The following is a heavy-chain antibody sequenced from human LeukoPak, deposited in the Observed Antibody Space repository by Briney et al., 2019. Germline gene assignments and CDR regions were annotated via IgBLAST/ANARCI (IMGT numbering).Heavy chain of an antibody. D-gene: IGHD2-8*01. Sequence: SETLSLTCAVYGGSFSGYYWSWIRQPPGQGLEWIGEINHSGSTNYNQSLKSRVTISVDTSKNQFSLKLSSVTAADTAVYYCARGAVADIVLMVYAINWFDPWGQGTLVTVSS. CDR2: INHSGST. V-gene: IGHV4-34*01. CDR3: ARGAVADIVLMVYAINWFDP. J-gene: IGHJ5*02. CDR1: GGSFSGYY.